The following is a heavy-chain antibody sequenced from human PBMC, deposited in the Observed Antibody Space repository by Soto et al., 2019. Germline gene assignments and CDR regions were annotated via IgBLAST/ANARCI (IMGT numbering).Heavy chain of an antibody. Sequence: SETLSLTCTVSGGSISSYYWSWIRQPPGKELKWIGYIYYSGSTNYNPSLKSRVTISVDTSKNQFSLKLSSVTAADTAVYYCARSFLQGDYYYYYMDVWGKGTTVTVSS. CDR3: ARSFLQGDYYYYYMDV. V-gene: IGHV4-59*08. CDR2: IYYSGST. CDR1: GGSISSYY. J-gene: IGHJ6*03.